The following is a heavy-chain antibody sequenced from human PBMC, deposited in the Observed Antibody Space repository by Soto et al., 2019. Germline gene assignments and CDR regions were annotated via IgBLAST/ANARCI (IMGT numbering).Heavy chain of an antibody. Sequence: QVQLVQSGAEVKKPGASVKVSCKASGYTFTSYYMHWVRQAPGRGLEWMGIINPSGGSTSYAQKFQGRVTMTRDTSTSTVYMELSSLRSEDTAVYYCARGEDCSGGSCYSSFDIWGQGTMVTVSS. CDR3: ARGEDCSGGSCYSSFDI. D-gene: IGHD2-15*01. J-gene: IGHJ3*02. CDR1: GYTFTSYY. CDR2: INPSGGST. V-gene: IGHV1-46*01.